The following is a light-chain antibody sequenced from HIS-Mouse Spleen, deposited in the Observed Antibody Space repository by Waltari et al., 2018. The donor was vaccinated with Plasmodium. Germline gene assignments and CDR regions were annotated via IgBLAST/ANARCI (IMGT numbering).Light chain of an antibody. Sequence: QSALTQPASVSGSPGQSITISCTGTSSDVGSYNLVSWYQKHPGNAPKLMIYECIKRPAGVSNRFAGSKSGNTASPTIAGLQAEDEADYYCCSYAGSSTFVFGGGTKLTVL. CDR2: ECI. J-gene: IGLJ3*02. V-gene: IGLV2-23*03. CDR3: CSYAGSSTFV. CDR1: SSDVGSYNL.